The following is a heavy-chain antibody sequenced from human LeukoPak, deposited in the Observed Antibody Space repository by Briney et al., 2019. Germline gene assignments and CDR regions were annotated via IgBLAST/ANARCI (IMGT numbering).Heavy chain of an antibody. V-gene: IGHV1-2*02. CDR1: GYTFTGYY. CDR2: INPNISDT. Sequence: RASVTLSCKASGYTFTGYYMHCVRQPPGQVLEWMGWINPNISDTNYTQKFQGRVTMTKETSISTAYMELSRLRSDDTAVYYCARDLDWPLWGSPRIAAAGMNWFDPWGQGTPVTASS. CDR3: ARDLDWPLWGSPRIAAAGMNWFDP. D-gene: IGHD6-13*01. J-gene: IGHJ5*02.